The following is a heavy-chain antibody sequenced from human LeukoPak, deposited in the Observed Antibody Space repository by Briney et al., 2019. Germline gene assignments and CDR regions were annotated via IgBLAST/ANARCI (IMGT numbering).Heavy chain of an antibody. CDR2: INTNTGKP. J-gene: IGHJ4*02. V-gene: IGHV7-4-1*02. CDR1: GGTFSSYA. Sequence: ASVKVSCKASGGTFSSYAISWVRQAPGQGLEWMGWINTNTGKPTYAQGFIGRFVFSLDTSVSTAYLQINNLQAEDTAVYYCARDIKGVIVAGDYWGQGTLVTVSS. D-gene: IGHD2/OR15-2a*01. CDR3: ARDIKGVIVAGDY.